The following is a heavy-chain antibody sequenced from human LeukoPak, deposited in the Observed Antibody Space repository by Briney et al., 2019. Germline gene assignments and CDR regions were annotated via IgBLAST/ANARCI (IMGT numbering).Heavy chain of an antibody. J-gene: IGHJ6*02. CDR1: GGSISSYY. CDR2: IYYSGNT. Sequence: SETPSLTCSVSGGSISSYYWGWIRQPPGEGPEWIGYIYYSGNTKYNPSLKSRITISVDTSKNQFSLNLISVTAADTAVYYCARLGEYYYYGMDVWGQGTTVTVSS. CDR3: ARLGEYYYYGMDV. V-gene: IGHV4-59*08.